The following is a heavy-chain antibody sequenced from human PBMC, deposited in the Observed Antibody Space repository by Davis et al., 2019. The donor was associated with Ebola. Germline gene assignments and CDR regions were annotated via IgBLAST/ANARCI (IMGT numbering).Heavy chain of an antibody. D-gene: IGHD5-18*01. CDR2: MNPNSGNA. CDR3: ARDLGMVKSYYFDY. J-gene: IGHJ4*02. CDR1: GYTFTSYD. Sequence: AASVKVSCKASGYTFTSYDINWVRQATGQGLEWMGWMNPNSGNAGYAQKLQGRVTMTTDTSTSTAYMELRSLRSDDTAVYYCARDLGMVKSYYFDYWGQGTLVTVSS. V-gene: IGHV1-8*01.